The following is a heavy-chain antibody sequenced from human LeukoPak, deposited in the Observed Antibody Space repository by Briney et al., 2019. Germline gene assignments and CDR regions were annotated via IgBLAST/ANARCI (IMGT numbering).Heavy chain of an antibody. CDR2: VRSKTDNYAT. D-gene: IGHD3-9*01. J-gene: IGHJ4*02. CDR3: ATFDWGSSQN. CDR1: GFTVSGSS. Sequence: GGSLRLSCAASGFTVSGSSLHWVRQASGKGLEWVGRVRSKTDNYATAYSASVQGRFTVSRDDSKNTAYLQMNSLEPEDTAIYYCATFDWGSSQNWGQGSRVTVSS. V-gene: IGHV3-73*01.